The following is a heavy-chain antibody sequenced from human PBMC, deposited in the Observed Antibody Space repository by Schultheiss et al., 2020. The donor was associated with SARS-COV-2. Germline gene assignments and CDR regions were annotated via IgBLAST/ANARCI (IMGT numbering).Heavy chain of an antibody. V-gene: IGHV4-61*05. CDR1: GGSISSSSYY. J-gene: IGHJ5*02. CDR2: IYYSGST. D-gene: IGHD6-19*01. Sequence: SETLSLTCTVSGGSISSSSYYWSWIRQPPGKGLEWIGYIYYSGSTNYNPSLKSRVTISVDTSKNQFSLKLSSVTAADTAVYYCAKNSHRYSSGPWGQGTLVTVSS. CDR3: AKNSHRYSSGP.